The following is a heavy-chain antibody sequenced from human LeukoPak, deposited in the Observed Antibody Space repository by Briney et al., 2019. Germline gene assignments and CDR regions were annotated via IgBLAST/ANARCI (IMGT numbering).Heavy chain of an antibody. D-gene: IGHD6-19*01. Sequence: GASVKVSCKASGYTFTSHFMHWVRQAPGQGLEWMGWINTNTGNPTYAQGFTGRFVFSLDTSVSTAYLQISSLKAEDTAVYYCARVSSSGWLTLIDYWGQGTLVTVSS. CDR3: ARVSSSGWLTLIDY. CDR1: GYTFTSHF. V-gene: IGHV7-4-1*02. CDR2: INTNTGNP. J-gene: IGHJ4*02.